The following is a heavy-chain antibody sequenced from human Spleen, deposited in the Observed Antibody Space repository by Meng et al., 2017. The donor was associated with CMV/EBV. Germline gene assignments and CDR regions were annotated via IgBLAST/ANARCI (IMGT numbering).Heavy chain of an antibody. CDR3: AREVGAPYFDV. J-gene: IGHJ3*01. Sequence: SETLSLTCTVSGYSISNGYYWAWIRQPPGKALEWIGSVYHRGNAYYIPSLEGRLTISVDTSKNQFSLRLTSVTAADTAVYHCAREVGAPYFDVWGQGTVVTVSS. CDR1: GYSISNGYY. V-gene: IGHV4-38-2*02. D-gene: IGHD1-26*01. CDR2: VYHRGNA.